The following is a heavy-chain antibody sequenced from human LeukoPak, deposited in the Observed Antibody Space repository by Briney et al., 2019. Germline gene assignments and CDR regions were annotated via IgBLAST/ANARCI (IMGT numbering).Heavy chain of an antibody. CDR2: INQNGGEK. Sequence: GGSLRLSCAVSGFTFSDYWMNWVRQAPGKGLEWVASINQNGGEKSYVDSVKGRFTISRDNPKNSLYLQMSSLRAEDTAVYYWARDGVVPGLYFDLWGRGTLVTVSS. V-gene: IGHV3-7*01. CDR3: ARDGVVPGLYFDL. CDR1: GFTFSDYW. D-gene: IGHD2-2*01. J-gene: IGHJ4*01.